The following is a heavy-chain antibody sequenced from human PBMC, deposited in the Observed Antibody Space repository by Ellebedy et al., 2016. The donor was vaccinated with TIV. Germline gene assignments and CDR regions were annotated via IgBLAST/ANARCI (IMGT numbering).Heavy chain of an antibody. D-gene: IGHD4-17*01. J-gene: IGHJ4*02. CDR3: AKELSTVTTFY. CDR1: GFTFSNCA. V-gene: IGHV3-23*01. Sequence: GESLKISXAASGFTFSNCAMSWVRQAPGKGLEWVSAISGSGGSTYYADSVKGRFTISRDNSKNTLYLQMNSLRAEDTAVYYCAKELSTVTTFYWGQGTLVTVSS. CDR2: ISGSGGST.